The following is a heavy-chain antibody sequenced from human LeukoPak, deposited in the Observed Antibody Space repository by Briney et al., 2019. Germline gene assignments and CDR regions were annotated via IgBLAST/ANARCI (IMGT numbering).Heavy chain of an antibody. CDR1: GYTIIRNT. Sequence: AAEKNSLKPSGYTIIRNTMHWVRQAPGQRLEWMGWINAGNGNTKYSQKFQGRVTITRDTSASTAYMELSSLRSEDTAVYYCARGLWFGELLKLFAYWGQGTLVTVSS. CDR2: INAGNGNT. CDR3: ARGLWFGELLKLFAY. J-gene: IGHJ4*02. D-gene: IGHD3-10*01. V-gene: IGHV1-3*01.